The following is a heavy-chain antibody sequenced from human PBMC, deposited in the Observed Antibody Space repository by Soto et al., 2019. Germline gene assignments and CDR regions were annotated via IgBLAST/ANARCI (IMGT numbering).Heavy chain of an antibody. CDR1: GFTFSGYD. D-gene: IGHD2-8*02. CDR2: IGTAGDT. CDR3: ARDSLLDY. Sequence: EVQLVESGGGLVQPGGSLRLSCAASGFTFSGYDMHWVRQAPGKGLEWVSTIGTAGDTSYPGSVKGRFTISRDNAKNSLYLQMNSLRVEDTAVYYCARDSLLDYWGQGTLVTVSS. J-gene: IGHJ4*02. V-gene: IGHV3-13*01.